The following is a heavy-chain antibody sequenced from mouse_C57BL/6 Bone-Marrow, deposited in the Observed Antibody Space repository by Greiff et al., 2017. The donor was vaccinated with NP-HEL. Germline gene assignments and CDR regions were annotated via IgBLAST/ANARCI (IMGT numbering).Heavy chain of an antibody. J-gene: IGHJ3*01. D-gene: IGHD2-3*01. V-gene: IGHV1-75*01. CDR3: AAGWLLHQAWFAY. CDR1: GYTFTDYY. CDR2: IFPGSGST. Sequence: VQLQQSGPELVKPGASVKISCKASGYTFTDYYINWVKQRPGQGLEWIGWIFPGSGSTYYNEKFKGKATLTVDKSSSTAYMLLSSLTSEDSAVYFCAAGWLLHQAWFAYWGQGTLVTVSA.